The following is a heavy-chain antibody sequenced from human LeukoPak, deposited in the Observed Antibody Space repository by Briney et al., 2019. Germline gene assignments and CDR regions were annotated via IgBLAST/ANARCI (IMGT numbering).Heavy chain of an antibody. J-gene: IGHJ4*02. Sequence: TSETLSLTCSVSDDAISTTAYYWGWVRQSPGKGLEWIGSIYYNGDTYYDPSLKSRISVSIDTSKNQFSLNLNSMTAADSGVYYCARHFRFIGFGELLAFDTWGQGTRVIVS. CDR3: ARHFRFIGFGELLAFDT. D-gene: IGHD3-10*01. V-gene: IGHV4-39*01. CDR1: DDAISTTAYY. CDR2: IYYNGDT.